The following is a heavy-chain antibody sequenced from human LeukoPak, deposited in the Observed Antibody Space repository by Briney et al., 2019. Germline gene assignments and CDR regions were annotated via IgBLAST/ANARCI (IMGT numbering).Heavy chain of an antibody. CDR1: GYTFTGYY. V-gene: IGHV1-2*02. CDR3: ASGLLWFGAHYYYGMDV. J-gene: IGHJ6*02. Sequence: ASVKVSCKASGYTFTGYYMHWARQAPGQGLEWMGWINPNSGGTNYAQKFQGRVTMTRDTSISTAYMELSRLRSDDTAVYYCASGLLWFGAHYYYGMDVWGQGTTVTVSS. D-gene: IGHD3-10*01. CDR2: INPNSGGT.